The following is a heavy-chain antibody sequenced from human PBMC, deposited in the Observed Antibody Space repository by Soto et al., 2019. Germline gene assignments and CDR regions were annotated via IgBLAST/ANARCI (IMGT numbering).Heavy chain of an antibody. CDR2: ISGSGGST. V-gene: IGHV3-23*01. J-gene: IGHJ4*02. CDR1: GFTFSSYA. Sequence: GGSLRLSCAASGFTFSSYAMSWVRQAPGKGLEWVSAISGSGGSTYYADSVKGRFTISRDNSKNTLYLQMNSLRAEDTAVYYCAKGLIGDRVAATPFDYWGQGTLVTVSS. CDR3: AKGLIGDRVAATPFDY. D-gene: IGHD2-15*01.